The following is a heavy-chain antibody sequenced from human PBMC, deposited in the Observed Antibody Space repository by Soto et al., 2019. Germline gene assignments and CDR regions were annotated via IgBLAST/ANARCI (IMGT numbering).Heavy chain of an antibody. V-gene: IGHV3-30-3*01. CDR1: GFTFRSYA. J-gene: IGHJ3*02. CDR2: ISYDGSNK. CDR3: AREGEAFDI. Sequence: GGSLRLSCAASGFTFRSYAMHWVRQAPGKGLEWVAVISYDGSNKYYADSVKGRFTISRDNSKNTLYLQMNSLRAEDTAVYSCAREGEAFDIWGQGTMVTVSS.